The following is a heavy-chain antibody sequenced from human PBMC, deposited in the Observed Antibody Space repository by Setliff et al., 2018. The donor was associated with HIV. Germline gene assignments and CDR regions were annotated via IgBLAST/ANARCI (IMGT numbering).Heavy chain of an antibody. D-gene: IGHD5-18*01. J-gene: IGHJ4*02. CDR1: GHSISSGYH. CDR2: IHQSGGT. CDR3: ARAPGYSYSFYFDS. V-gene: IGHV4-38-2*01. Sequence: SETLSLTCAVSGHSISSGYHWGWIRQPPGKGLEWIGSIHQSGGTYYNPSLTSRVTMSVDTSKNQFSLKLNSVTAADTAVYFCARAPGYSYSFYFDSWGQGTLVTVSS.